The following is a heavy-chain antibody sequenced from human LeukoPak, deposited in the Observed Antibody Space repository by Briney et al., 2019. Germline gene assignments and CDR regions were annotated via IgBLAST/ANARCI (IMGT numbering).Heavy chain of an antibody. CDR2: INGSGGST. Sequence: HPGGSLRLSCAASGFIFSSYAMSWARHAPGEGLEWVSDINGSGGSTYYADSAKGRFTISRDNSKNTLYLQMNSLRAEDTAVYYCAKDLAIYDSIYFDYWGQGTLVTVSS. J-gene: IGHJ4*02. CDR1: GFIFSSYA. V-gene: IGHV3-23*01. CDR3: AKDLAIYDSIYFDY. D-gene: IGHD3-22*01.